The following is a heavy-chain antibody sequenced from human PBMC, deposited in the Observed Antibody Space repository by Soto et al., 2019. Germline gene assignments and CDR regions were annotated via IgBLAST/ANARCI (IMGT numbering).Heavy chain of an antibody. J-gene: IGHJ4*02. V-gene: IGHV1-8*01. CDR3: ARGGPDPKVRFLEWPWPSSFDY. CDR1: GYTFTSYD. CDR2: MNPNSGNT. Sequence: QVQLVQSGAEVKKPGASVKVSCKASGYTFTSYDINWVRQATGQGLEWMGWMNPNSGNTGYAQKFQGRVTMTRNTSISTAYMELSSLRSDDTAVYYCARGGPDPKVRFLEWPWPSSFDYWGQGPLVTVSS. D-gene: IGHD3-3*01.